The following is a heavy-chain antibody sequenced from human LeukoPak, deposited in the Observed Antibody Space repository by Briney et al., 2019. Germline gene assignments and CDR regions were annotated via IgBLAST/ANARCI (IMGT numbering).Heavy chain of an antibody. CDR1: GFTFVTYW. CDR3: ARAMVTTRNAMDV. J-gene: IGHJ6*02. V-gene: IGHV3-74*01. CDR2: INGDGTST. Sequence: GGSLRLSCAASGFTFVTYWMHWVRKPPGMGLLGFPRINGDGTSTNYADSVKGRFTISRDNAKNTLYLQMNSLRAEDTTVYYCARAMVTTRNAMDVWGQGTTVTVSS. D-gene: IGHD4-17*01.